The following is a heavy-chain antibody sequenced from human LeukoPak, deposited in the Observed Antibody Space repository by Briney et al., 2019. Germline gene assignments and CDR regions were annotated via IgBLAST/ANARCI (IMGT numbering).Heavy chain of an antibody. CDR3: ARGVPSDYDILTGSYYFDY. CDR1: GGTFGSYT. Sequence: SVKVSCKASGGTFGSYTISWVRQAPGQGLEWMGRIIPILGIANYAQKFQGRVTITADKSTSTAYMELSSLRSEDTAVYYCARGVPSDYDILTGSYYFDYWGQGTLVTVSS. V-gene: IGHV1-69*02. J-gene: IGHJ4*02. D-gene: IGHD3-9*01. CDR2: IIPILGIA.